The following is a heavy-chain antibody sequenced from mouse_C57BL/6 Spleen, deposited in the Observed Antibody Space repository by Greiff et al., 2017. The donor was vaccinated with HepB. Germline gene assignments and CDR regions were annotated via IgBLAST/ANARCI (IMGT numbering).Heavy chain of an antibody. CDR2: ISYDGSN. CDR1: GYSITSGYY. V-gene: IGHV3-6*01. J-gene: IGHJ3*01. Sequence: EVQRVESGPGLVKPSQSLSLTCSVTGYSITSGYYWNWIRQFPGNKLEWMGYISYDGSNNYNPSLKNRISITRDTSKNQFFLKLNSVTTEDTATYYCARPSGTPPWFAYWGQGTLVTVSA. CDR3: ARPSGTPPWFAY. D-gene: IGHD4-1*01.